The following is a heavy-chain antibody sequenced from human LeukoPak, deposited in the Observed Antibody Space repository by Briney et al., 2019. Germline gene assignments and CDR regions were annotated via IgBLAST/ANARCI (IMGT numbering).Heavy chain of an antibody. CDR3: ARGLDYYDSSGYLFDI. CDR1: GLTFSRYW. CDR2: INIDASST. D-gene: IGHD3-22*01. Sequence: GGSLRLSCAASGLTFSRYWMHWVRQAPGKGLVWVSRINIDASSTSYADSVKGRFTISRDNAKNTLYLQINSLRAEDTAVYYCARGLDYYDSSGYLFDIWGQGTMVTVSS. V-gene: IGHV3-74*01. J-gene: IGHJ3*02.